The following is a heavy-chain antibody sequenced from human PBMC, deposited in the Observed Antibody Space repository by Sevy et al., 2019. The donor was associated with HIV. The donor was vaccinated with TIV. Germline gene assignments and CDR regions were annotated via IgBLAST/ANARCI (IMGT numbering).Heavy chain of an antibody. CDR1: GFTFSSYA. CDR3: AKDGESFITGTALNYFDY. V-gene: IGHV3-23*01. J-gene: IGHJ4*02. CDR2: ISGSGGST. Sequence: GGSLRLSCAASGFTFSSYAMSWVRQAPGKGLEWVSAISGSGGSTYYADSVKGRFTISRDNSKNTLYLQMNSLRAEDTAVYYCAKDGESFITGTALNYFDYWGQGTLLTVSS. D-gene: IGHD1-7*01.